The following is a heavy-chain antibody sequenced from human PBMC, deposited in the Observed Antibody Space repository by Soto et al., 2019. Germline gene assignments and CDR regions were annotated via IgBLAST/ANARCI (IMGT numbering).Heavy chain of an antibody. CDR2: INPNSGGT. V-gene: IGHV1-2*02. J-gene: IGHJ6*02. CDR3: ARVRHYDSSGPYYYYGMDV. CDR1: GYTFTGYY. Sequence: ASVKVSCKASGYTFTGYYMHWVRQAPGQGLEWMGWINPNSGGTNYAQKFQGRVTMTRDTSISTAYMELSRLRSDDTXXYYCARVRHYDSSGPYYYYGMDVWGQGTTVTVSS. D-gene: IGHD3-22*01.